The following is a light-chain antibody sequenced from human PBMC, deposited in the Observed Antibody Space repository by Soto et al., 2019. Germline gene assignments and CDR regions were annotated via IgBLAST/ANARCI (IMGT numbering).Light chain of an antibody. J-gene: IGKJ1*01. V-gene: IGKV3-20*01. CDR2: GAS. Sequence: EIVLTQSPGTLSLSPGERATLSCRASQTVAKNYLAWYQQEPGQASRLLIYGASSRATGIPDRFSGSGSGTDFTLTISRLEPEGFAVYYCHQYASYPQTFGQGTKVEIK. CDR3: HQYASYPQT. CDR1: QTVAKNY.